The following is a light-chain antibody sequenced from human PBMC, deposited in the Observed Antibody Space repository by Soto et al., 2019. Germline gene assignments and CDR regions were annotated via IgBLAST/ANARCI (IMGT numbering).Light chain of an antibody. Sequence: QSALTQPRSVSGSPGQSVTISCAGTSSDVGGYNYVSWYQQHPGKAPKFMIYDVSKRPSGVPDRFSGSKSGNTASLTISGLQAEDEADYYCCSYAGNYGYVFGTGTKVTVL. CDR2: DVS. CDR3: CSYAGNYGYV. V-gene: IGLV2-11*01. J-gene: IGLJ1*01. CDR1: SSDVGGYNY.